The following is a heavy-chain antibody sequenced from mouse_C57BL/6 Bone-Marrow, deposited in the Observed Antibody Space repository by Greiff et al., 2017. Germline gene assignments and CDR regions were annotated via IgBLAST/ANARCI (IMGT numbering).Heavy chain of an antibody. CDR1: GFSFNTYA. CDR3: AGSSYCYAMDY. Sequence: EVQLVESGGGLVQPKGSLKLSCAASGFSFNTYAMNWVRQAPGKGLEWVARIRSKSNNYATYYADSVKDRFTISRDDSESMLYRQMNNLKTEDTAMYYCAGSSYCYAMDYWGQGTSVTVSS. CDR2: IRSKSNNYAT. J-gene: IGHJ4*01. D-gene: IGHD1-1*01. V-gene: IGHV10-1*01.